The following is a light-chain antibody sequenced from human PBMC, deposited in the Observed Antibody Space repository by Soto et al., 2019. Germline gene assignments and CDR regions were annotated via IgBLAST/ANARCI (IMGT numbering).Light chain of an antibody. CDR2: DNN. Sequence: QSVLTQPPSVSAAPGQKVTISCSGSSSNIENNYVSWYQQLPGTAPKLLIYDNNKRPSGIPDRFSGSKSGTSATLGITGLQTGDEAEYYCGTWGNSLSAGVFGGGTKVTVL. CDR1: SSNIENNY. CDR3: GTWGNSLSAGV. J-gene: IGLJ2*01. V-gene: IGLV1-51*01.